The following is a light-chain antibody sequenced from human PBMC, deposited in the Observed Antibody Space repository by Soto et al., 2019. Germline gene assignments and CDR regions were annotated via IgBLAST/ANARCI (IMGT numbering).Light chain of an antibody. CDR3: CSYAGSPTPWV. V-gene: IGLV2-23*02. Sequence: QSALTQPASVSGSPGQSITISCTGTSSDVGTYNFVSWYQQHTGKAPKLMIYEVNKRPSGVSNRFFGSKSGNTASLTISGLQAEDEADYYCCSYAGSPTPWVFGGGTKVTVL. J-gene: IGLJ3*02. CDR2: EVN. CDR1: SSDVGTYNF.